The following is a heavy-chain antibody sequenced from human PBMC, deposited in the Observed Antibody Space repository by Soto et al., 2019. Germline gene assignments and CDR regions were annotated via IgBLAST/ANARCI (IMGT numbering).Heavy chain of an antibody. D-gene: IGHD4-4*01. CDR1: GFTFRNYD. CDR2: ISAAGDP. CDR3: ARTYRDFYGLDV. V-gene: IGHV3-13*05. Sequence: EVQLVESGGGLVQPGGSLRLSCEASGFTFRNYDMHWGRQGTGKGLEWVSGISAAGDPDYADSVEGRFTISRENAQNSFFLQMNSLRVGDTAVYYCARTYRDFYGLDVWGQGTTVIVSS. J-gene: IGHJ6*02.